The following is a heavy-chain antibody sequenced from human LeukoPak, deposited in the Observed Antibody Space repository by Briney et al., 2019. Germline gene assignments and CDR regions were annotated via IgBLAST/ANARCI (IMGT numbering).Heavy chain of an antibody. CDR3: ASPFRGIAAAGTQADY. CDR1: GYSISSGYY. V-gene: IGHV4-38-2*02. D-gene: IGHD6-13*01. CDR2: IYHSGST. J-gene: IGHJ4*02. Sequence: SETLSLTCTVSGYSISSGYYWGWIRQPPGKGLEWIGSIYHSGSTYYNPSLKSRVTISVDTSKNQFSLKLSSVTAADTAVYYCASPFRGIAAAGTQADYWGQGTLVTVSS.